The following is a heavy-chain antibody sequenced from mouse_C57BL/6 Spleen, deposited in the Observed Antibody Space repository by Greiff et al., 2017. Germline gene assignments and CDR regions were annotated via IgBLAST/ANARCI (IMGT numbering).Heavy chain of an antibody. CDR3: ARRNYDSYYYAMDY. D-gene: IGHD2-4*01. J-gene: IGHJ4*01. Sequence: QVQLQQPGAELVKPGASVKLSCKASGYTFTSYWMQWVKQRPGQGLEWLGEIDPSDSYTNYNQKFKGKATLTVDTSSSPAYMQLSSLTSEDSAVYYCARRNYDSYYYAMDYWGQGTSVTVSS. V-gene: IGHV1-50*01. CDR2: IDPSDSYT. CDR1: GYTFTSYW.